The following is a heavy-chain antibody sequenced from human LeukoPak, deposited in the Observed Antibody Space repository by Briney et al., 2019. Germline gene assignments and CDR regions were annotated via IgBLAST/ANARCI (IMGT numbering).Heavy chain of an antibody. CDR3: ARDPRNVGLAP. CDR2: NNGDGSTT. D-gene: IGHD2-15*01. V-gene: IGHV3-74*01. CDR1: GFTFSSNW. J-gene: IGHJ5*02. Sequence: GGSLRLSCATSGFTFSSNWMSWVRQAPGKGLMYISRNNGDGSTTNYADVVKGRFTMSRDNVKNTLYLQMNSLRVEDTAVYYCARDPRNVGLAPWGQGTLVTVSS.